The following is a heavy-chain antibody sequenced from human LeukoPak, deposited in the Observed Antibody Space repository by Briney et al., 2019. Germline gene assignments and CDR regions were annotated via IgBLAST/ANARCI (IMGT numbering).Heavy chain of an antibody. CDR1: GFTFSSYA. J-gene: IGHJ2*01. Sequence: PGGSLRLSCAASGFTFSSYAMSWVRQAPGKGLEWVSVIYSGGSTYYADSVKGRFTISRDNSKNTLYLQMNSLRAEDTAVYYCARGRYDSSGYYRSSPDWYFDLWGRGTLVTVSS. D-gene: IGHD3-22*01. CDR3: ARGRYDSSGYYRSSPDWYFDL. CDR2: IYSGGST. V-gene: IGHV3-53*01.